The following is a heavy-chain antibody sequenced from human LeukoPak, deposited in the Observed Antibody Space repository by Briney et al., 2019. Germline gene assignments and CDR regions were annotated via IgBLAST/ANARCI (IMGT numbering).Heavy chain of an antibody. J-gene: IGHJ4*02. Sequence: GGSLRLSCAASGFTFSSYPMTWVRQAPGKGLEWVSAIGASYFTTYYADSVKGRFTISRDNSKNTLYLQMSNLRAEDTAVYYCAKPKDNSLYCFDYWGQGTLVTVSS. CDR3: AKPKDNSLYCFDY. V-gene: IGHV3-23*01. D-gene: IGHD1-20*01. CDR2: IGASYFTT. CDR1: GFTFSSYP.